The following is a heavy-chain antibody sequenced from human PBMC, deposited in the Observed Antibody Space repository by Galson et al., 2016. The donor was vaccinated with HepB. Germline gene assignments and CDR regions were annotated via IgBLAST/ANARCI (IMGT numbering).Heavy chain of an antibody. Sequence: SLRLSCAASGFTFSDAWMSWVCQTPGKGLEWVGRIKTKTDGETTDYTAPVKGRFTISRDDSENTLYLRMNSLKVEDTAVYYCTTSSMVRGITFLWGQGTLVTVSS. D-gene: IGHD3-10*01. J-gene: IGHJ4*02. V-gene: IGHV3-15*01. CDR2: IKTKTDGETT. CDR1: GFTFSDAW. CDR3: TTSSMVRGITFL.